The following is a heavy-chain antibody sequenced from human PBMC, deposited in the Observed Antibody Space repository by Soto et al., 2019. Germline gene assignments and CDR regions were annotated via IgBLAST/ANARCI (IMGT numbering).Heavy chain of an antibody. D-gene: IGHD6-13*01. CDR3: AKAIEQHLVRHALDI. J-gene: IGHJ3*02. CDR2: IGGSGDWT. V-gene: IGHV3-23*01. CDR1: GGTFSSYT. Sequence: SCKASGGTFSSYTISWVRQAPGKGLEWVSAIGGSGDWTYYADSVKGRFTISRDNSKNTVYLQINSLRAEDTAIYYCAKAIEQHLVRHALDIWGQGTKVTVSS.